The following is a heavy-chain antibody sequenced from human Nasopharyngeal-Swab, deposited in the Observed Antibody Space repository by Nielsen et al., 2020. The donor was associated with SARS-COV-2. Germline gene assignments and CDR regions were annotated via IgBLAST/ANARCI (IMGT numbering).Heavy chain of an antibody. CDR3: ARVPYNWNYNRTQLKYYFDY. J-gene: IGHJ4*02. D-gene: IGHD1-7*01. V-gene: IGHV3-7*01. Sequence: WIRQPPGKGLEGVANIKQDGGEKYYVDSVKGRFTISRDNAKNSLYLQMNSLRAEDTAVYYCARVPYNWNYNRTQLKYYFDYWGQGTLVTVSS. CDR2: IKQDGGEK.